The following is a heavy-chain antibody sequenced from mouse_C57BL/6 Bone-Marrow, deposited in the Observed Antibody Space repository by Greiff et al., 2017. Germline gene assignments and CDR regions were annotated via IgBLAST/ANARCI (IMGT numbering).Heavy chain of an antibody. J-gene: IGHJ4*01. D-gene: IGHD1-3*01. CDR2: IWRGGST. CDR3: ALYSPYAMGY. V-gene: IGHV2-5*01. CDR1: GFSLTSYG. Sequence: QVQLQQSGPGLVQPSQSLSITCTASGFSLTSYGVHWVRQSPGKGLEWLGVIWRGGSTDYNAAFMSRLSITKDNSKGQVVFKMNSLQADDTAIYDCALYSPYAMGYWGQGASVTVSS.